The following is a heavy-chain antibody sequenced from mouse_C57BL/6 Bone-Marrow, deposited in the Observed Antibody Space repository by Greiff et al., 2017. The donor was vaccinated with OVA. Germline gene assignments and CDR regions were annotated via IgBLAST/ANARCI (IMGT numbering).Heavy chain of an antibody. V-gene: IGHV1-80*01. Sequence: QFQLQQSAAELVKPGASVKISCKASGYAFSSYWMNWVKQRPGKGLEWIGQIYPGDGDTNYNGKFKGKATLTADKSSSTAYMQLSSLTSEDSAVYFCARDYYGSWFAYWGQGTLVTVSA. D-gene: IGHD1-1*01. CDR3: ARDYYGSWFAY. J-gene: IGHJ3*01. CDR1: GYAFSSYW. CDR2: IYPGDGDT.